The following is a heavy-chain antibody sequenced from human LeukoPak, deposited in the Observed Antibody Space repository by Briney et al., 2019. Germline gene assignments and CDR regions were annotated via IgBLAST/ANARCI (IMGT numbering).Heavy chain of an antibody. Sequence: GGSLRLSCAASGFTFSSYSMNWVRQAPGKGLEWVSSISSSSSYIYYADSVKGRFTISRDNAKNSLYPQMNSLRAEDTAVYYCARASHYYDSSGYQGGYYFDYWGQGTLVTVSS. D-gene: IGHD3-22*01. CDR2: ISSSSSYI. CDR3: ARASHYYDSSGYQGGYYFDY. CDR1: GFTFSSYS. V-gene: IGHV3-21*01. J-gene: IGHJ4*02.